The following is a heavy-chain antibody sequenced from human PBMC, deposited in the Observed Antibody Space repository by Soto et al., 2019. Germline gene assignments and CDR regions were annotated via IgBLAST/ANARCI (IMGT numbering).Heavy chain of an antibody. CDR2: INAGNGNT. V-gene: IGHV1-3*01. CDR1: GYTFTSYA. J-gene: IGHJ6*02. Sequence: QVQLVQSGAEVKKPGASVKVSCKASGYTFTSYAMHWVRQAPGQRLEWMGWINAGNGNTKYSQKFQGRVTITRDTSASTAYMELSSLRSEDTAVYYCARARTDYYYYGMYVWGQGTTVTVSS. CDR3: ARARTDYYYYGMYV.